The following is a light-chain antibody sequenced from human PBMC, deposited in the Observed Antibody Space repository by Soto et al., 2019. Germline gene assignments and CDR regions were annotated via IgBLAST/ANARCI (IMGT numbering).Light chain of an antibody. Sequence: QSALTQPASVSGSPGQSITISCTGTSSDVGGYKYVSWYQHHPGKAPKHMIYEVSNRPSGVSNRVSGSKSGNTAALTISGLQPEDEADYYCYSHTRTNTRVFGGGTKVTVL. CDR3: YSHTRTNTRV. J-gene: IGLJ2*01. V-gene: IGLV2-14*01. CDR2: EVS. CDR1: SSDVGGYKY.